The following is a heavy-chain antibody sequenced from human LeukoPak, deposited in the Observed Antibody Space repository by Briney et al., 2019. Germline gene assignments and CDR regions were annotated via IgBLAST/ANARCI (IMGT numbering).Heavy chain of an antibody. CDR3: GRGVGATTWHFDY. D-gene: IGHD1-26*01. CDR2: INHSGST. J-gene: IGHJ4*02. Sequence: PSETLSLTCAVYGGSFSGYYWSWIRQPPGKGLEWIGEINHSGSTNYNPSLKSRVTISVDTSKNQFSLKLSSVTAADTAVYYCGRGVGATTWHFDYWGQGTLVTVSS. CDR1: GGSFSGYY. V-gene: IGHV4-34*01.